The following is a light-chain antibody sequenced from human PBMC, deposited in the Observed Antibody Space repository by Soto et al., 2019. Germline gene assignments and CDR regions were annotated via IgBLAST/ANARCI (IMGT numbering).Light chain of an antibody. Sequence: EIVLTQSPATLSLSPGERATLACRASESVNDYLAWYQQKPGQAPRLLIYGASNRATGIPVRFSGSGSGTDFTLTISSLEPEDFAVYYCQHRGRWPRTFGQGTNLEI. J-gene: IGKJ2*01. CDR2: GAS. CDR1: ESVNDY. CDR3: QHRGRWPRT. V-gene: IGKV3-11*01.